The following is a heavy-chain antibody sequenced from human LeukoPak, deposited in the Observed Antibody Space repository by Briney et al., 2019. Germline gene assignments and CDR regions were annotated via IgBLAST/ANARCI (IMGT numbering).Heavy chain of an antibody. D-gene: IGHD5-12*01. CDR2: IYYSGST. Sequence: SETLSLTCAVYGGSFSGYYWSWIRQPPGKGLEWIGYIYYSGSTNYNPSLKSRVTISVDTSKNRFSLKLSSVTAADTAVYYCARARGTAYSGYVHDYWGQGTLVTVSS. J-gene: IGHJ4*02. CDR3: ARARGTAYSGYVHDY. CDR1: GGSFSGYY. V-gene: IGHV4-59*01.